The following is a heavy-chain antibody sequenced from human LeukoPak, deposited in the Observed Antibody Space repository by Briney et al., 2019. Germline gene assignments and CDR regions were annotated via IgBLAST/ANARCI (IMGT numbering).Heavy chain of an antibody. V-gene: IGHV3-53*01. J-gene: IGHJ2*01. CDR3: ARDLENYWYFDL. CDR2: LYSDGTT. Sequence: GGSLRLSCAASGFTVSSNYMSWFRQAPVKGLEWVSVLYSDGTTHYADSVKGRCTISRDNSKNTLYLQMSSLRVEDTAVYYCARDLENYWYFDLWGRGTRVTVSS. CDR1: GFTVSSNY.